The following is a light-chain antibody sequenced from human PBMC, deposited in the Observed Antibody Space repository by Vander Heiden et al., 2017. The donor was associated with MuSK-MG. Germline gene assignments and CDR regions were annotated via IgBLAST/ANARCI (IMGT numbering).Light chain of an antibody. CDR1: QSVLYSSNNKNY. J-gene: IGKJ1*01. CDR3: QQDYSTCT. CDR2: WAS. V-gene: IGKV4-1*01. Sequence: DIVMTQSPDSLAVSLGERATINCKSSQSVLYSSNNKNYLAWYQQKPGQPPKLLIYWASTRESGVPDRFSGSGSGTDFTLTISSLQAEDVAVYYWQQDYSTCTFGQGTKVEIK.